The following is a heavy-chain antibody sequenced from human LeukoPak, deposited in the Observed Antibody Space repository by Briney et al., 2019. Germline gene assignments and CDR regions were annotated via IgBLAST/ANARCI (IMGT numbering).Heavy chain of an antibody. CDR3: ARGYCSGGSCRLPYGMDV. CDR1: GYTFTSNY. CDR2: IIPIFGTA. V-gene: IGHV1-69*13. J-gene: IGHJ6*02. D-gene: IGHD2-15*01. Sequence: ASVKASCKASGYTFTSNYIHWVRQAPGQGLEWMGGIIPIFGTANYAQKFQGRVTITADESTSTAYMELSSLRSEDTAVYYCARGYCSGGSCRLPYGMDVWGQGTTVTVSS.